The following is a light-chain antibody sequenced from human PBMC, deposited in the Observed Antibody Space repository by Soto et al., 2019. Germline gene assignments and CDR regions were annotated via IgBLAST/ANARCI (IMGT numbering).Light chain of an antibody. V-gene: IGKV2-28*01. CDR1: QSLLHKNGNNY. CDR2: MGF. CDR3: MQALQTPRT. J-gene: IGKJ1*01. Sequence: DIVMTQSPLSLPVPPGEAASISCRSSQSLLHKNGNNYFNWYLQKPGQSPQLLIYMGFKRASGVPERFSGIGSGTYFTLKISRVEAEDAGVYYCMQALQTPRTFGQGTKVEIK.